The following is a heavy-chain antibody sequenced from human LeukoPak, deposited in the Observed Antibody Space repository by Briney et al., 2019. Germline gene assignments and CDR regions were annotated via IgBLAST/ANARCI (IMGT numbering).Heavy chain of an antibody. Sequence: GGSLRLSCAASGFTFSSYSMNWVRQAPGKGLEWVSSISRSSSYIYYADSVKGRFTISRDNAKNSLYLQMNSLRAEDTAVYYCARDQGAWYYYDSSGYYYDYWGQGTLVTVSS. D-gene: IGHD3-22*01. CDR3: ARDQGAWYYYDSSGYYYDY. CDR1: GFTFSSYS. CDR2: ISRSSSYI. J-gene: IGHJ4*02. V-gene: IGHV3-21*01.